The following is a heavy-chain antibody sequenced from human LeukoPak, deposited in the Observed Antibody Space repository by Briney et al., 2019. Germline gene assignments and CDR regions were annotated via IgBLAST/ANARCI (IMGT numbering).Heavy chain of an antibody. V-gene: IGHV3-11*06. CDR1: GFTFSDYY. J-gene: IGHJ6*02. Sequence: PGGSLRLSCAPFGFTFSDYYMSWIRQAPGKGLEWVSYISSSAGFTNYGDSVRGRFTISRDNAENVLYLHMDSLRADDTGVYYGARVGQDYFYGMDVWGQGTTVTVSS. CDR2: ISSSAGFT. CDR3: ARVGQDYFYGMDV.